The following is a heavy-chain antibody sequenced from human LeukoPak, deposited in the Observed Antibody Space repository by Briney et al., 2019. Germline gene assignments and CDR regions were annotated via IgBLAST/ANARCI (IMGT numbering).Heavy chain of an antibody. CDR3: ARLRYYAMDV. CDR1: GGSISSSSYY. CDR2: IYYSGST. J-gene: IGHJ6*02. V-gene: IGHV4-39*01. Sequence: SETLSLTCTVSGGSISSSSYYWGWIRQPPGKGLEWIGSIYYSGSTYYNPSLKSRVTISVDTSKNQFSLKLSSVTAADTAMYYCARLRYYAMDVWGQGTTVIVSS.